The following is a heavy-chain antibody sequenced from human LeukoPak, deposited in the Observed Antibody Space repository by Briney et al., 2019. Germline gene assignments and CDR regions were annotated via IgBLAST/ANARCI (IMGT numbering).Heavy chain of an antibody. CDR3: AKLTAGFVVGENPDY. CDR2: ISPGGGPT. D-gene: IGHD2-21*01. J-gene: IGHJ4*02. CDR1: GFPFSIYG. Sequence: GGSLRLSCAGSGFPFSIYGMNWVRQAPGKGLEWVSGISPGGGPTYYADSVKGRFTISRDDSKNTLYLQMNSLRAEDTAVYYCAKLTAGFVVGENPDYWGQGTLVTVSS. V-gene: IGHV3-23*01.